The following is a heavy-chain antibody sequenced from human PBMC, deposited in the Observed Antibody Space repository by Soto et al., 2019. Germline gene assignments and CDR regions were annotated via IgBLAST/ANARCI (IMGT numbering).Heavy chain of an antibody. CDR2: IIPIFGTA. Sequence: QVQLVQSGAEVKKPGCSVKVSCKASGGTFSSYAISWVRQAPGQGLEWMGGIIPIFGTANYAQKFQGRVTITADESTSTAYMELSSLRPEDTAVYYCAVVTANQYYFDYWGQGTLVTVSS. CDR1: GGTFSSYA. CDR3: AVVTANQYYFDY. J-gene: IGHJ4*02. D-gene: IGHD2-21*02. V-gene: IGHV1-69*12.